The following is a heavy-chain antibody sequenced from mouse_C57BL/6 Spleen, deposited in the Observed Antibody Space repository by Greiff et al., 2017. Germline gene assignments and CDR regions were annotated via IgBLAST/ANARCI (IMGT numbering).Heavy chain of an antibody. CDR3: ARSLYDGYYHPSGYYAMDY. CDR1: GYTFTSYW. V-gene: IGHV1-69*01. Sequence: VKLQQPGAELVMPGASVKLSCKASGYTFTSYWMHWVKQRPGQGLEWIGEIDPSDSYTNYNQKFKGKSTLTVDKSSSTAYMQLSSLTSEDSAVYYCARSLYDGYYHPSGYYAMDYWGQGTSVTVSS. D-gene: IGHD2-3*01. CDR2: IDPSDSYT. J-gene: IGHJ4*01.